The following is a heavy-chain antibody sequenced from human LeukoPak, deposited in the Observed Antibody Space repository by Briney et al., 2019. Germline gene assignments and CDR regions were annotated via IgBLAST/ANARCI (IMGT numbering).Heavy chain of an antibody. CDR3: GRGGDGIDS. CDR2: INQDESNA. V-gene: IGHV3-74*01. D-gene: IGHD3-10*01. J-gene: IGHJ3*02. Sequence: GGSLRPYCAVSGITFSNYLMHWVRQAPGKGLVWVSRINQDESNAYADSVRGRFTISRDNAKDTLYLQMNSLRAEDTAVYFCGRGGDGIDSWGQGTTVIVSS. CDR1: GITFSNYL.